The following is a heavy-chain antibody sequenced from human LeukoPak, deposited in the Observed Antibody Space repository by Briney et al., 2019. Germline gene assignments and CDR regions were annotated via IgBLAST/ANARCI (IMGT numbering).Heavy chain of an antibody. J-gene: IGHJ6*02. D-gene: IGHD2-15*01. CDR3: ARDRYCSGGSCYSRLYYYGMDA. CDR1: GGSISSDGYY. V-gene: IGHV4-30-4*08. CDR2: IYYSGST. Sequence: SETLSLTCTVSGGSISSDGYYWSWIRQHPVKGLEWIGYIYYSGSTYYNPSLKSRVTISVDTSKNQFSLKLSSVTAADTAVYYCARDRYCSGGSCYSRLYYYGMDAWGQGTTVTVSS.